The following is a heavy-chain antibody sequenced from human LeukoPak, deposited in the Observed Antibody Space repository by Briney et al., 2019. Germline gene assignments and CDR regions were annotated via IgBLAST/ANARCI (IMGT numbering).Heavy chain of an antibody. J-gene: IGHJ4*02. Sequence: SQTLSLTPDLSGDRLSINSAAWNWIRQSPSRGLEWLGRTYYRSEWYSDYAVSVKGRIIINADTSKNQCSLQLKSVTPEDTAVYYCAREQDYFDYWGQGALVTVSS. CDR1: GDRLSINSAA. CDR3: AREQDYFDY. V-gene: IGHV6-1*01. CDR2: TYYRSEWYS.